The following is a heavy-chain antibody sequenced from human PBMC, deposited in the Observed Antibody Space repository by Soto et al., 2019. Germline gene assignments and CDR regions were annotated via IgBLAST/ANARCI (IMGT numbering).Heavy chain of an antibody. CDR2: IIPIFGTA. V-gene: IGHV1-69*13. J-gene: IGHJ3*02. Sequence: ASVKVSCKASGGTFSSYAISWVRQAPGQGLEWMGGIIPIFGTANYAQKFQGRVTITADESTSTAYMELSSLRSEDTAVYYCAKDYYDSSGYYAFDIWGQGTMVTV. CDR3: AKDYYDSSGYYAFDI. D-gene: IGHD3-22*01. CDR1: GGTFSSYA.